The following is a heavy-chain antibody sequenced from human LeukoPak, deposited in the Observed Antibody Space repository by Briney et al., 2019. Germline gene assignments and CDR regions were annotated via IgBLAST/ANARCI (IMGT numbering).Heavy chain of an antibody. Sequence: PGGSLRLSCAASGFTFRSYWMSWVRQPPGKGLEWVANIKADGSEKYYVDSVKGRFTISRDDAKRTVDLQMDNLRAEDTAIYYCAYRNNFEYWGQGALVTVSS. J-gene: IGHJ4*02. CDR2: IKADGSEK. D-gene: IGHD1-26*01. CDR1: GFTFRSYW. CDR3: AYRNNFEY. V-gene: IGHV3-7*05.